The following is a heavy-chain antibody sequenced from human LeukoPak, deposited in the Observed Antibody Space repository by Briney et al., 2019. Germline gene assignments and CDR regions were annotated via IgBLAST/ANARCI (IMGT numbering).Heavy chain of an antibody. D-gene: IGHD2-2*01. Sequence: GESLKISCKGSGYKFSSYWIGWVRQMPGKGLEWMGIIYPGDSDTRYSPSFQGQVTISADKSISTAYLQWSSLKASDTAIYYCARHSVGYCTTTTCYHMDVWGKGTTVTISS. CDR2: IYPGDSDT. V-gene: IGHV5-51*01. J-gene: IGHJ6*03. CDR1: GYKFSSYW. CDR3: ARHSVGYCTTTTCYHMDV.